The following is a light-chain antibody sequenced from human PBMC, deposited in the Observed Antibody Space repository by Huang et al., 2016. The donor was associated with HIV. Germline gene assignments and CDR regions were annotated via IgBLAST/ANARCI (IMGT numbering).Light chain of an antibody. CDR2: GAS. CDR3: QQYHKWPPYT. V-gene: IGKV3-15*01. Sequence: EIVMTQSPATLSVSPGERAILSCRASQSINSNLAWYQQRHDQSPRLLIYGASTRATGIPTRFSGSGSGTEFTLTISSLQSEDFALYYCQQYHKWPPYTFGQGTKLEIK. J-gene: IGKJ2*01. CDR1: QSINSN.